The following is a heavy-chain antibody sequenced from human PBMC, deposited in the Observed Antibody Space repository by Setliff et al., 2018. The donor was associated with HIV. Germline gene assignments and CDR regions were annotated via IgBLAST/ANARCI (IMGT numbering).Heavy chain of an antibody. CDR3: ARGPKLMIPTSNWLDS. V-gene: IGHV1-2*02. CDR1: GYTFAGYY. CDR2: INPNNGDI. Sequence: ASVKVSCKASGYTFAGYYIHWVRQAPGQGLEWMGWINPNNGDINYAQKVQGRVTVTIDTSATTAYMELRSLTPDDTAVYYCARGPKLMIPTSNWLDSWGQGTPVTVSS. D-gene: IGHD3-22*01. J-gene: IGHJ5*01.